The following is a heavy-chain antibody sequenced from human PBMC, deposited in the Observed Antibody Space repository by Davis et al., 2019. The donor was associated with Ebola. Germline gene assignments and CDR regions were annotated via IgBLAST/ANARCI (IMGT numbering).Heavy chain of an antibody. J-gene: IGHJ4*02. CDR2: INPSGGST. CDR1: GYTFTSYY. Sequence: AASVKVSCKASGYTFTSYYMHWVRQAPGQGLEWMGIINPSGGSTSYAQKFQGRVTMTRDTSTSTVYMELSSLRSEDTAVYYCARGDEYYGSGSYSPRGWGQGTLVTVSS. D-gene: IGHD3-10*01. CDR3: ARGDEYYGSGSYSPRG. V-gene: IGHV1-46*01.